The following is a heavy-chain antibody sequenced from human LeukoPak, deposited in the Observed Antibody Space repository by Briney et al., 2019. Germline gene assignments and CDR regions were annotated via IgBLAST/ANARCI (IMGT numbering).Heavy chain of an antibody. CDR1: GFTVSSNY. CDR2: IYSGGNT. J-gene: IGHJ4*02. D-gene: IGHD3-9*01. CDR3: ARDLHLSYYDILTSYYKAY. Sequence: GGSLRLSCAASGFTVSSNYMSWVRQAPGKGLEWVSVIYSGGNTYYADSVKGRFTISRDNSKNTMYLQMNSLRAEDTAVYYCARDLHLSYYDILTSYYKAYWGQGTLVTVSS. V-gene: IGHV3-66*01.